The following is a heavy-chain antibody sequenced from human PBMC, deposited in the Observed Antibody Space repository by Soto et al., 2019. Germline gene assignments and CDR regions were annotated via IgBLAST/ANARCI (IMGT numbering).Heavy chain of an antibody. CDR2: IYYSGSR. CDR3: ASSPDYYDTHGLHPWGWFDH. D-gene: IGHD3-22*01. V-gene: IGHV4-31*03. CDR1: GVSISSRGYY. J-gene: IGHJ5*02. Sequence: QVQLQESGPGLVKPSQTLSLTCTVSGVSISSRGYYWNWIRQRPGKGLEWIGYIYYSGSRDYNPSLKSRATILGDTAKNQFSLKLISVTAADAAVDYCASSPDYYDTHGLHPWGWFDHWGQGTLVTASS.